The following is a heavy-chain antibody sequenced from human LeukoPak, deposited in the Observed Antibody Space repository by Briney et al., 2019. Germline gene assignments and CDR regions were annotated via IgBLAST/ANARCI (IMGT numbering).Heavy chain of an antibody. CDR1: GFTFDDYG. Sequence: GGSLRLSCAASGFTFDDYGMSRVRQAPGKGLEWVSGINWNGGSTGYADSVKGRFTISRDNAKNSLYLQMNGLRAEDTALYYCARDHSSSWSYYFDYWGQGTLVTVSS. CDR3: ARDHSSSWSYYFDY. D-gene: IGHD6-13*01. V-gene: IGHV3-20*04. CDR2: INWNGGST. J-gene: IGHJ4*02.